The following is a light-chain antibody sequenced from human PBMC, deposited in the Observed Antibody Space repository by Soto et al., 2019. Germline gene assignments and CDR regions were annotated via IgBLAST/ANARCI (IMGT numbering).Light chain of an antibody. J-gene: IGKJ4*01. V-gene: IGKV1-39*01. CDR2: AAS. Sequence: DIQMTQSPSSLSASVGDRVTIICRASQTVITYLNWYQQKPGKAPRLLISAASSLQSGVPSRFSGSGSGTHFTLTISSLQPEDFATYYCQQSYSIPPLTFGGGTKVESK. CDR1: QTVITY. CDR3: QQSYSIPPLT.